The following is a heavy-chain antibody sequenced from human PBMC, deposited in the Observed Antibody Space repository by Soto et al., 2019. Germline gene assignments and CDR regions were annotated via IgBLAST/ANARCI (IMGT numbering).Heavy chain of an antibody. CDR1: GYIFTTYW. V-gene: IGHV5-51*01. CDR3: VRLLNYYYAMDV. J-gene: IGHJ6*02. CDR2: IYPGDSDT. Sequence: HGESLKISCKGSGYIFTTYWIAWVRQMPGEGLEWMGIIYPGDSDTAYSPSFQGQVTISADKSISTASLQWSSLKASDTAMYYCVRLLNYYYAMDVWCQAIAVTVS.